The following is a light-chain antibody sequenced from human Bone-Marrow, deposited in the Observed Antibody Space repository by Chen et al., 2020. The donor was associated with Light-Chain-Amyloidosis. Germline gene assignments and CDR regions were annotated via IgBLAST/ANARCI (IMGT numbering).Light chain of an antibody. Sequence: SYVLTQPPSVSVAPGKTARITCGGNNIGTKYVHWYQQKPGQAPVLVLPYDRDRPSGIPERFSGSNSGNTATLTISRVEAGDEADYYCQVWDSDSDHVVFGGGTKLTVL. CDR3: QVWDSDSDHVV. CDR1: NIGTKY. CDR2: YDR. V-gene: IGLV3-21*04. J-gene: IGLJ2*01.